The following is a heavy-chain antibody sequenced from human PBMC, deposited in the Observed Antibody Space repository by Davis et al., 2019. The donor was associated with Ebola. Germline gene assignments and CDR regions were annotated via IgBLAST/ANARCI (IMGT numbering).Heavy chain of an antibody. CDR3: ARRPHRYSSVDY. Sequence: GESLKISCKGSGYSFAHYWIGRVRQLHGTGLESMGIIYPHDSDVIYSPSFQGQVIISVDKSTNTAYLQWTSLKAPHTAMYYCARRPHRYSSVDYWGQGTLVTVSS. J-gene: IGHJ4*02. CDR2: IYPHDSDV. V-gene: IGHV5-51*01. D-gene: IGHD3-10*01. CDR1: GYSFAHYW.